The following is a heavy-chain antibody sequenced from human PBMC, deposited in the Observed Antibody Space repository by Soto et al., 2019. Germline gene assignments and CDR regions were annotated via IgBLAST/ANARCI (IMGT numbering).Heavy chain of an antibody. Sequence: QVQLVQSGAEVKKPGSSVKDSCEASGGTFSSYPINWVRQAPGQGLEWMGGIIPFFGTSNYAQKFQGRVTITADDSTSTAYMELRSLRSEDTAVYYCARVGHITNYGMAVWGQWTTVTVSS. CDR1: GGTFSSYP. J-gene: IGHJ6*02. CDR3: ARVGHITNYGMAV. V-gene: IGHV1-69*01. D-gene: IGHD1-26*01. CDR2: IIPFFGTS.